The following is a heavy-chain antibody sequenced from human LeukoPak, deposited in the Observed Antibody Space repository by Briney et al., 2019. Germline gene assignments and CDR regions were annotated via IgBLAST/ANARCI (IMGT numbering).Heavy chain of an antibody. CDR2: INPSNGGT. V-gene: IGHV1-2*02. D-gene: IGHD3-10*01. Sequence: ASVKVSCKAFGYTFTSNYMHWVRQAPGQGLEWMGWINPSNGGTNYAQKFQGRVTMTRDTSISTAYMELRRLRSDDTAVYFCARGTPGSAEYYQHWGQGTLVTVSS. CDR1: GYTFTSNY. CDR3: ARGTPGSAEYYQH. J-gene: IGHJ1*01.